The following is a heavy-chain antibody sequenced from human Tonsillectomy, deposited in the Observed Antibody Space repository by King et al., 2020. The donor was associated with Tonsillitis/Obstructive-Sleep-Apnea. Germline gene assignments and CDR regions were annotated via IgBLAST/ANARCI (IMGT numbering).Heavy chain of an antibody. CDR1: GFTFIDYT. V-gene: IGHV3-43*01. Sequence: VQLVESGGVVVQPGGSLRLSCAASGFTFIDYTIHWVRQAPGKGLEWVSLMSWDGGGKYYSDSGRGRFTISRDNSKNALYLQMNSLRTEDTALYYCAKGTGGYYMDVWGKGTTVTVSS. CDR3: AKGTGGYYMDV. CDR2: MSWDGGGK. J-gene: IGHJ6*03.